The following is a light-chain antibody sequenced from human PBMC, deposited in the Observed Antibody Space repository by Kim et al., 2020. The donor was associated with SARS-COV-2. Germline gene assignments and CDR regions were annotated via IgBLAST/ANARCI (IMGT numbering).Light chain of an antibody. CDR1: QSISSW. CDR2: KAS. Sequence: ASVGDRVTLTCRASQSISSWLAWYQQKPGKAPKLLIYKASSLESGVPSRFSGSGSGTEFTLTISSLQPDDFATYYCQQYNSYSLTFGQGTKVDIK. V-gene: IGKV1-5*03. J-gene: IGKJ1*01. CDR3: QQYNSYSLT.